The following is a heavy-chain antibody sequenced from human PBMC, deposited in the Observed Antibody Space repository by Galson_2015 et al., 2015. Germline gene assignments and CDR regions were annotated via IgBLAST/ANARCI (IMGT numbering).Heavy chain of an antibody. D-gene: IGHD3-10*01. Sequence: SVKVCCKASGYTFSRFDINWVRQASGQGLEWMGWMNPDSGNTAYAQKLQGRVTMTRSTSISTAYMELSSLGSEDTAVYYCARGPCYYSAPDYWGQGTLVTVSS. J-gene: IGHJ4*02. CDR2: MNPDSGNT. CDR3: ARGPCYYSAPDY. CDR1: GYTFSRFD. V-gene: IGHV1-8*01.